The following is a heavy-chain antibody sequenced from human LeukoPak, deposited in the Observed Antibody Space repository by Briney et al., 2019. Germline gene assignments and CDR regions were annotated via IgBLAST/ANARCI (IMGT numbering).Heavy chain of an antibody. Sequence: PSETLSLTCAVSGGSLSDYYCGWLRQSAEKGLQWIGRIRTTGKTNYNPSLRSRVTLALDTSKKHLSLKLTSVTAADTAVYYWARSDYGGDAYYDAFDLWGQGTMVTVSS. D-gene: IGHD4-23*01. CDR3: ARSDYGGDAYYDAFDL. J-gene: IGHJ3*01. CDR1: GGSLSDYY. V-gene: IGHV4-4*07. CDR2: IRTTGKT.